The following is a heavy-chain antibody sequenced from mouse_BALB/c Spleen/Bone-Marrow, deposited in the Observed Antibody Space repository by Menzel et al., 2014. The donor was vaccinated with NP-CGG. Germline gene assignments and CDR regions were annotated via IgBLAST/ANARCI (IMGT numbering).Heavy chain of an antibody. J-gene: IGHJ2*01. CDR2: IYPGDGDT. CDR3: ARDHGSSYGGVDY. CDR1: GYAFSSSW. V-gene: IGHV1-82*01. Sequence: VQLQQSGPELVKPGASVKISCKASGYAFSSSWMNWVKQRPGQGLEWIERIYPGDGDTNYNGKFKGKATLTADKSSSTAYMQLSSLTSVDSAVYFCARDHGSSYGGVDYWGQGTTLTVSS. D-gene: IGHD1-1*01.